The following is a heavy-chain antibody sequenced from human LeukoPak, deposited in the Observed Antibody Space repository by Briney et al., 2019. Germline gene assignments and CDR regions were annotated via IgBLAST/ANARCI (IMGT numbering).Heavy chain of an antibody. CDR3: ARVGGSGTNNWFDP. J-gene: IGHJ5*02. V-gene: IGHV3-21*05. CDR2: IDSGSSHT. Sequence: GGSLRLSCAASGFIFRDYSMNWVRQSPGKGLEWLSYIDSGSSHTLYADSVKGRFTISRDNAKNSLYLQMNSLRDEDTAVYYCARVGGSGTNNWFDPWGQGTLVTVSS. D-gene: IGHD3-10*01. CDR1: GFIFRDYS.